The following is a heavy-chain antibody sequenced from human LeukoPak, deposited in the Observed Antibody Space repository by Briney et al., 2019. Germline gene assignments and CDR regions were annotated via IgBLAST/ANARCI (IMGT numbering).Heavy chain of an antibody. Sequence: PGGSLRLSCAASGFTFDNYNMHWVRQAPGKGLEWVSLISRDGSGTYYADSVKGRYTISRDIRKNSLYLQMNSLRTEDIALYFCVKDKGYTYGHGFDYWGQGSLVTVSS. V-gene: IGHV3-43*01. CDR2: ISRDGSGT. J-gene: IGHJ4*02. D-gene: IGHD5-18*01. CDR3: VKDKGYTYGHGFDY. CDR1: GFTFDNYN.